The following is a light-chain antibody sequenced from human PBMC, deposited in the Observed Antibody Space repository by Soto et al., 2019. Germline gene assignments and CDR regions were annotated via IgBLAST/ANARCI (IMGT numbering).Light chain of an antibody. J-gene: IGKJ3*01. V-gene: IGKV3-11*01. CDR3: QQRSNWMFT. Sequence: EIVLTQSPDTLSLSPGETATLFCRASQSVNNYVAWYQQQRPGQPPRLLIYDASKRASGIPDRFSGGGSGTDFTLPISGLEPEDSALYYCQQRSNWMFTFGPGTKVEIK. CDR2: DAS. CDR1: QSVNNY.